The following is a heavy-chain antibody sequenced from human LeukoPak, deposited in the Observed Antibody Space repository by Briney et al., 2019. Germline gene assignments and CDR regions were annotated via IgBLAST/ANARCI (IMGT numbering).Heavy chain of an antibody. V-gene: IGHV3-30*18. CDR2: ISYDGGHQ. D-gene: IGHD3-16*01. J-gene: IGHJ6*02. CDR1: GYTFTGYY. CDR3: AKGRRMMSPFYGMDV. Sequence: SCKASGYTFTGYYLHWVRQAPGKGLEWLSVISYDGGHQYNADSVKGRFTISRDNSKNTVYLQLNSLRAEDTAVYYCAKGRRMMSPFYGMDVWGQGTTVIVSS.